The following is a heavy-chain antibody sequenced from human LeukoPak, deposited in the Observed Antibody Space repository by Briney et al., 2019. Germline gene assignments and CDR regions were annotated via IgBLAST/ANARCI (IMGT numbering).Heavy chain of an antibody. CDR3: ARRPQPSSGWFHDAFDI. CDR2: MYYSGTT. CDR1: GGSISSSSYY. J-gene: IGHJ3*02. V-gene: IGHV4-39*01. Sequence: PSETLSLTCTVSGGSISSSSYYWGWIRQPPGKGLEWIGTMYYSGTTYYNPSLKSRVAISVDTSKNQFSLKLSSVTAADTAVYYCARRPQPSSGWFHDAFDIWGQGTMVTASS. D-gene: IGHD6-19*01.